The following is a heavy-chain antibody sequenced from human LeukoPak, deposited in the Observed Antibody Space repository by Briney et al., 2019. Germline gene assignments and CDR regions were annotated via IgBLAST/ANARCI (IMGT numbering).Heavy chain of an antibody. CDR1: GGSISSGDYY. D-gene: IGHD2-15*01. CDR3: ARVMCSGGSCYRHHYYYYGMDV. Sequence: SQTLSLTCTVSGGSISSGDYYWSWIRQPPGKGLEWIGYIYYSGSTYYNPSLKSRVTISVDTSKNQFSLKLSSVTAADTAVYYCARVMCSGGSCYRHHYYYYGMDVWGQGTTVTVSS. CDR2: IYYSGST. V-gene: IGHV4-30-4*01. J-gene: IGHJ6*02.